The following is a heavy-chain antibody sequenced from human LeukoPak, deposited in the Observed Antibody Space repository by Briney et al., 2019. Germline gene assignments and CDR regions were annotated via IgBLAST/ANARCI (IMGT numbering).Heavy chain of an antibody. Sequence: SETLSLTCTVSGGSISSSSYYWGWIRQPPGRGLEWIGSIYYSGSTYYNPSLKSRVTISVDTSKNQFSLKLSFVTAADTAVYYCARHLHPIIDYWGQGTLVTVSS. CDR3: ARHLHPIIDY. J-gene: IGHJ4*02. CDR2: IYYSGST. CDR1: GGSISSSSYY. V-gene: IGHV4-39*01.